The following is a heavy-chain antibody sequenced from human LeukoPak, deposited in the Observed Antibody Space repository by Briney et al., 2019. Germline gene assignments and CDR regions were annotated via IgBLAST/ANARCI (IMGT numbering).Heavy chain of an antibody. D-gene: IGHD3-3*01. CDR1: GGSFSGYY. V-gene: IGHV4-34*01. CDR2: INHSGST. Sequence: QTSETLSLTCAVYGGSFSGYYWSWIRQPPGKGLEWIGEINHSGSTNYNPSLKSRVTISVDTSKNQFSLKLSSVTVADTAVYYCARGSSPWYYDFWSGYLDYWGQGTLVTVSS. J-gene: IGHJ4*02. CDR3: ARGSSPWYYDFWSGYLDY.